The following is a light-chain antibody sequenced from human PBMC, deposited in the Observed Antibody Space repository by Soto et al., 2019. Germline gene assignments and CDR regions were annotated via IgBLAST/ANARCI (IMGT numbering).Light chain of an antibody. J-gene: IGKJ3*01. CDR3: QQYGTSLFT. CDR1: QSVTTNF. Sequence: IGLTQSPGTLSLSPGERATLSCGASQSVTTNFLAWYQQKPGQAPRLLIYGASSRATGVPDRFSGSGSGTDFTLTISRLEPGDFAVYYCQQYGTSLFTVGPGTKVDIK. CDR2: GAS. V-gene: IGKV3-20*01.